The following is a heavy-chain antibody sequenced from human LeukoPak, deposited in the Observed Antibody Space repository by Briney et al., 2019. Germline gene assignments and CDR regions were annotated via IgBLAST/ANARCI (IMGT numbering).Heavy chain of an antibody. D-gene: IGHD3-10*01. CDR3: ARTGLLWFGESPGPNWFDP. V-gene: IGHV4-61*01. J-gene: IGHJ5*02. CDR1: GGSVSSGSYY. CDR2: IYYSGST. Sequence: SETLSLTCTVSGGSVSSGSYYWSWIRQPPGKGLEWIGYIYYSGSTNYNPSLKSRVTISVDTSKNQFSLKLSSVTAADTAVYYCARTGLLWFGESPGPNWFDPWGQGTLVTVSS.